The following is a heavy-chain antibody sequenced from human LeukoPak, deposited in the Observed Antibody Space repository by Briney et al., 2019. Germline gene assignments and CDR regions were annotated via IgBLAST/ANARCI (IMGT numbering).Heavy chain of an antibody. V-gene: IGHV3-66*01. CDR3: AKVPYGSGSSYYFDY. Sequence: GGSLRLSCAASGFTVSSNYMSWVRQAPGKGLEWVSVIYSGGSTYYADSVKGRFTISRDNSKNTLYLQMNSLRAEDTAVYYCAKVPYGSGSSYYFDYWGQGTLVTVSS. CDR1: GFTVSSNY. D-gene: IGHD3-10*01. CDR2: IYSGGST. J-gene: IGHJ4*02.